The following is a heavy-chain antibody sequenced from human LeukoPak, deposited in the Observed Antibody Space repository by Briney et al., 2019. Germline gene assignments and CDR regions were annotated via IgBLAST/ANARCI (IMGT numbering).Heavy chain of an antibody. Sequence: SETLSLTCAVSGGSISSSNWWSWVRQPPGKGLEWIGKIYDSGSTNYNPSLKSRVTISVDKSKNQFSLKLSSVTAADTAVYYCARGTYYGSGSYYKFYLDYWGQGTLVTVSA. CDR3: ARGTYYGSGSYYKFYLDY. CDR2: IYDSGST. V-gene: IGHV4-4*02. CDR1: GGSISSSNW. D-gene: IGHD3-10*01. J-gene: IGHJ4*02.